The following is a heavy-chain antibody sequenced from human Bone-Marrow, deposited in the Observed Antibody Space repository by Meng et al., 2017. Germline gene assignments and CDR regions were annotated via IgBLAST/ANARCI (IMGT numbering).Heavy chain of an antibody. D-gene: IGHD1-26*01. J-gene: IGHJ5*02. CDR1: GGSISSSSYY. CDR2: FYYSGST. V-gene: IGHV4-39*01. Sequence: QLQLQESGPGRVKPSETLSPTCTVSGGSISSSSYYWGWIRQPPGKGLEWIGSFYYSGSTFSNPSLKNRVTISVDTSKNQFSLKLSSVTAADTAVYYCSVGELLPTWFDPWGQGTLVTVSS. CDR3: SVGELLPTWFDP.